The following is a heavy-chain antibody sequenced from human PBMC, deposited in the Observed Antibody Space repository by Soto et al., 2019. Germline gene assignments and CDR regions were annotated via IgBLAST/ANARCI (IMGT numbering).Heavy chain of an antibody. CDR1: GYTFSDYY. D-gene: IGHD1-1*01. V-gene: IGHV1-2*02. Sequence: ASVKVSCKASGYTFSDYYIHWVRQAPGQGLEWRGCSNPNSGGTKYAPKFQGGVTMTRDTSITTAYMELSRLRSGETAVYYCAREPATAKTEGVDXWGQGTLVTVSX. CDR2: SNPNSGGT. CDR3: AREPATAKTEGVDX. J-gene: IGHJ4*02.